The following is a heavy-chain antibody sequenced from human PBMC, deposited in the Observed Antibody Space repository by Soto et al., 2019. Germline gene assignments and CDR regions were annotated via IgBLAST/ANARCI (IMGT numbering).Heavy chain of an antibody. CDR2: IYYSGST. CDR1: GGSIRSYY. CDR3: ARRYGSAIDY. J-gene: IGHJ4*02. V-gene: IGHV4-59*08. D-gene: IGHD1-26*01. Sequence: PSENLSITCTVSGGSIRSYYWRWIRQPPGKGLEWIGYIYYSGSTNYNPSLKSRVTISVDTSKNQFSLKLSSVTAADTAVYYCARRYGSAIDYWGQGTLVTVS.